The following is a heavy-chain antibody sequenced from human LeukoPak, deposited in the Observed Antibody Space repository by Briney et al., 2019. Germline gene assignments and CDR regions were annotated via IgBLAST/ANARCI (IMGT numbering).Heavy chain of an antibody. CDR3: ARDGNYDSSGYYYAYYYGMDV. CDR1: GFTFSSYW. J-gene: IGHJ6*02. V-gene: IGHV3-7*01. CDR2: IKQDGSEK. D-gene: IGHD3-22*01. Sequence: GGSLRLSCAASGFTFSSYWMSWVRQAPGKGLEWVANIKQDGSEKYYVDSVKGRFTISRDNAKNSLYLQMNSLRAEDTAVYYCARDGNYDSSGYYYAYYYGMDVWGQGTTVTVSS.